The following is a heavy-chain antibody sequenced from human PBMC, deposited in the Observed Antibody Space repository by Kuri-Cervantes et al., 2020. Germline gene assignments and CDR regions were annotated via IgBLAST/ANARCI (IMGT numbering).Heavy chain of an antibody. CDR3: GRGTDYGDYAGLDY. CDR1: GFTFSSYG. D-gene: IGHD4-17*01. Sequence: GGSLRLSCAASGFTFSSYGMHWVRQAPGKGLEWVAAISYDGSNKYYADSVKGRFTISRDNSKNTLYLQMNSLRTEDTAVYYCGRGTDYGDYAGLDYWGQGTLVTVSS. J-gene: IGHJ4*02. V-gene: IGHV3-30*03. CDR2: ISYDGSNK.